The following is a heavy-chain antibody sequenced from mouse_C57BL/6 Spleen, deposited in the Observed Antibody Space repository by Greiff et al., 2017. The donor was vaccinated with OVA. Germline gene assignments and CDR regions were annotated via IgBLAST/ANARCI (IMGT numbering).Heavy chain of an antibody. D-gene: IGHD2-4*01. CDR2: ISYDGSN. Sequence: EVKLEESGPGLVKPSQSLSLTCSVTGYSITSGYYWNWIRQFPGNKLEWMGYISYDGSNNYNPSLKNRISITRDTSKNQFFLKLNSVTTEDTATYYCARVDDYDGYFDVWGTGTTVTVSS. CDR1: GYSITSGYY. J-gene: IGHJ1*03. CDR3: ARVDDYDGYFDV. V-gene: IGHV3-6*01.